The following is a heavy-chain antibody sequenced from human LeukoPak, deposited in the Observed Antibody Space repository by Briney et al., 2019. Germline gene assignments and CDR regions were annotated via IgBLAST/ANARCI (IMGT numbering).Heavy chain of an antibody. CDR3: ARDDSSRKTHLNYYYGMDV. J-gene: IGHJ6*02. Sequence: GGSLRLSCAASGFTFSSYSMNWVRQAPGKGLEWVSSISSSSSYIYYADSVKGRFTISRDNAKNSLYLQMNSLRAEDTAVYYCARDDSSRKTHLNYYYGMDVWGQGTTVTVSS. CDR1: GFTFSSYS. D-gene: IGHD1-14*01. V-gene: IGHV3-21*01. CDR2: ISSSSSYI.